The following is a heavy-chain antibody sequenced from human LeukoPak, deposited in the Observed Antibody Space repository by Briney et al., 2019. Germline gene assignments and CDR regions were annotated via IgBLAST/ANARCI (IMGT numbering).Heavy chain of an antibody. J-gene: IGHJ4*02. CDR1: GFTFSSYA. Sequence: GGSMRLSCAADGFTFSSYAMSWVRQAQGKGMEWVSGISRSGDSTFYANSVKGRFILCRDTSKNPPYIRVNSLLRADPAVYYCAKTGYDFWSGIDYWVQGTLVTVCS. D-gene: IGHD3-3*01. V-gene: IGHV3-23*01. CDR3: AKTGYDFWSGIDY. CDR2: ISRSGDST.